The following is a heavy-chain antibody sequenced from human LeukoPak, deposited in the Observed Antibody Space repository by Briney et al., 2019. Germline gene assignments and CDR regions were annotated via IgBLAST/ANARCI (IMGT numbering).Heavy chain of an antibody. CDR1: GFTFSSSG. D-gene: IGHD1-26*01. CDR3: AKETRGSYSDY. J-gene: IGHJ4*02. V-gene: IGHV3-30*02. Sequence: GGPLRLSCAASGFTFSSSGMHWVRQAPGKGLEWVAFDGTSKYYADSVKGRFTISRDNSKNTVYLQMNSLRAEDTAVYYCAKETRGSYSDYWGQGTLVTVSS. CDR2: DGTSK.